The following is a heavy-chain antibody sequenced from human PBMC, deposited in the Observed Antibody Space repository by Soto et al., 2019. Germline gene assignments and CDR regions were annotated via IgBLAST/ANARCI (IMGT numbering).Heavy chain of an antibody. Sequence: GESVKISCKGSGYSFTIYCIGWVLQRPWKGLEWMGIIYPGDSDTRYSPSFQGQVTISADKSISTAYLQWSSLKASDTAMYYCASSVVVAANHYYYYGMDVWGQGTTVTVSS. CDR3: ASSVVVAANHYYYYGMDV. CDR1: GYSFTIYC. V-gene: IGHV5-51*01. D-gene: IGHD2-15*01. CDR2: IYPGDSDT. J-gene: IGHJ6*02.